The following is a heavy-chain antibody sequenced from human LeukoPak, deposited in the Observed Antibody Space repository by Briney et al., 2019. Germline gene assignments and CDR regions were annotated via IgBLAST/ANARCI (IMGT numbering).Heavy chain of an antibody. J-gene: IGHJ4*02. CDR3: ARAVYCTNGVCYYFDY. CDR1: KWTFSIEA. CDR2: ISYDGSNK. D-gene: IGHD2-8*01. V-gene: IGHV3-30*14. Sequence: GGSLRLSCAASKWTFSIEAMHWVRQAPGKGLEWVAVISYDGSNKYYADSVKGRFTISRDNSKNTLYFQMNSLRAEDTAVYYCARAVYCTNGVCYYFDYWGQGTLVTVSS.